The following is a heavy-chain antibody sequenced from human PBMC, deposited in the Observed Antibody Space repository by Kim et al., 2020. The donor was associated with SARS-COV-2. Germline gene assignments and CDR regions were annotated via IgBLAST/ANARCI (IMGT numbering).Heavy chain of an antibody. CDR2: IIPIFGTA. J-gene: IGHJ6*02. CDR1: GGTFSSYA. CDR3: ASTDYYDSSGPDYYYYGMDV. D-gene: IGHD3-22*01. V-gene: IGHV1-69*13. Sequence: SVKVSCKASGGTFSSYAISWVRQAPGQGLEWMGGIIPIFGTANYAQKFQGRVTITADESTSTAYMELSSLRSEDTAVYYCASTDYYDSSGPDYYYYGMDVWGQGTTVTVSS.